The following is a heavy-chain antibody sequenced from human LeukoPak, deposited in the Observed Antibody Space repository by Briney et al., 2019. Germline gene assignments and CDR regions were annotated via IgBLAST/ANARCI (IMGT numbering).Heavy chain of an antibody. CDR1: GFTVSSNY. D-gene: IGHD5-18*01. CDR3: ARDHGGYSYGGYGMDV. Sequence: GGSLRLSCAASGFTVSSNYMSWVRQAPGKGLEWVSVIYSGGSTYYADSVKGRFTISRDNSKNTLYLQMNSLRAEDTAVYYCARDHGGYSYGGYGMDVWGQGTTATVSS. CDR2: IYSGGST. V-gene: IGHV3-66*01. J-gene: IGHJ6*02.